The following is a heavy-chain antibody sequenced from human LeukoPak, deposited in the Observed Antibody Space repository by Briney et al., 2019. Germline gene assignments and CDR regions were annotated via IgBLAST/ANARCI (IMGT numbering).Heavy chain of an antibody. Sequence: PGGSLRLSCAASGFTVSSNYMSWVRQAPGKGLEWVSVIYSGGSTYYADSVKGRFTISRNNAKNTLYLQMNSLRAEDTAVYYCAIPPTPAPGGQEPLVPVSS. J-gene: IGHJ5*02. CDR2: IYSGGST. CDR1: GFTVSSNY. V-gene: IGHV3-53*01. CDR3: AIPPTPAP. D-gene: IGHD2-21*01.